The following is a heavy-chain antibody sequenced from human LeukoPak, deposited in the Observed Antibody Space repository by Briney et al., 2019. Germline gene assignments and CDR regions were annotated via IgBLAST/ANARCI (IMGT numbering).Heavy chain of an antibody. J-gene: IGHJ4*02. Sequence: WVANIRGDGYEKHFADSVKGRFTISRDNAKNSVDLQMNNLRAEDTAVFYCVRNGDYYRLDYWGQGTLVIVSS. CDR3: VRNGDYYRLDY. V-gene: IGHV3-7*04. D-gene: IGHD2-21*02. CDR2: IRGDGYEK.